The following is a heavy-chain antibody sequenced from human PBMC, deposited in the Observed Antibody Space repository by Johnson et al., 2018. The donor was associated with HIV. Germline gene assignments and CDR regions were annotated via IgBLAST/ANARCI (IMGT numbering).Heavy chain of an antibody. CDR3: AREKRWGLMITFGGPHAFDI. CDR1: GFTVSSNY. D-gene: IGHD3-16*01. CDR2: IYSGGST. J-gene: IGHJ3*02. Sequence: VQLVESGGGLIQPGGSLRLSCAASGFTVSSNYMSWVRQAPGQGLAWVSVIYSGGSTYYADSVKGRFTLPIDSSKNTLYLQLNSLRAADTAVYYCAREKRWGLMITFGGPHAFDIWGQGTMVTVSS. V-gene: IGHV3-53*01.